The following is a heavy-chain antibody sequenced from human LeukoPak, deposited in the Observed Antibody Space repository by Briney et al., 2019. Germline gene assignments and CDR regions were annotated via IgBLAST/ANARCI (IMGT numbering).Heavy chain of an antibody. CDR3: ATPPFCSSTSCHDY. D-gene: IGHD2-2*01. CDR1: GYTLTELS. J-gene: IGHJ4*02. CDR2: FDPEDGET. V-gene: IGHV1-24*01. Sequence: GSVKVSCKVSGYTLTELSMHWVRQAHGKGIEWMGGFDPEDGETIYAQKFQGRVTMTEDTSTDTAYMELSSLRSEDTAVYYCATPPFCSSTSCHDYWGQGTVVSVSS.